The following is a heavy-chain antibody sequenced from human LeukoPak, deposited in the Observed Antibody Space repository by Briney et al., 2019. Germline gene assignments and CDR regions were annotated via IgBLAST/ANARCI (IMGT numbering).Heavy chain of an antibody. J-gene: IGHJ4*02. Sequence: GGSLRLSCAASGFTFSSYALSWVRQAPGKGLEWVSTISGSGGSTYYADSVKGRFTISRDNSKNTLYLQMNSLRAEDTAVYYCAKRFSSSPGFDYWGQGTLITVSS. V-gene: IGHV3-23*01. D-gene: IGHD6-13*01. CDR3: AKRFSSSPGFDY. CDR1: GFTFSSYA. CDR2: ISGSGGST.